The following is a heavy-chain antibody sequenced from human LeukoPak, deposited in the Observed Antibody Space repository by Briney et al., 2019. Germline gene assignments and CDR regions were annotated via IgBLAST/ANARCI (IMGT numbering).Heavy chain of an antibody. CDR3: ATVERSFDFLLVPLTN. V-gene: IGHV1-2*02. J-gene: IGHJ4*02. Sequence: GASVKVSCKASGYIFTDSNIHWVRQAPGQGLEWMGWINPKTGATKYAERFHGRVTMTRDTSISTGYMELSRLTSDDTAVYFCATVERSFDFLLVPLTNWGQGTLVTVSS. D-gene: IGHD3-9*01. CDR1: GYIFTDSN. CDR2: INPKTGAT.